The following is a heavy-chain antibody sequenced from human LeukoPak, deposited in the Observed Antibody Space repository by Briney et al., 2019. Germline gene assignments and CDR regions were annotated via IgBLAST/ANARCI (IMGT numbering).Heavy chain of an antibody. CDR2: ISGSGGST. D-gene: IGHD3-16*01. Sequence: GGSLRPSCAASGFTFTSYEMNWVGQAPGKGLEWVSYISGSGGSTYYTDSVKGRFTTYRDNAKNSLFLQMNSLRAEDTAVYYCSRGRLFGDYWGQGALVTVSS. CDR1: GFTFTSYE. V-gene: IGHV3-48*03. CDR3: SRGRLFGDY. J-gene: IGHJ4*02.